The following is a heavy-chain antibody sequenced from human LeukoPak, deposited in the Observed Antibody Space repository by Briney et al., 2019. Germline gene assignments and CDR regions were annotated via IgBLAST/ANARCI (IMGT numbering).Heavy chain of an antibody. CDR3: ARGRPLRYFDWSVKTLYYFDY. J-gene: IGHJ4*02. CDR1: GGSFSGYY. D-gene: IGHD3-9*01. V-gene: IGHV4-34*01. Sequence: SETLPLTCAVYGGSFSGYYWSWIRQPPGKGLEWIGEINHSGSTNYNPSLKSRVTISVDTSKNQFSLKLSSVTAADTAVYYCARGRPLRYFDWSVKTLYYFDYWGQGTLVTVSS. CDR2: INHSGST.